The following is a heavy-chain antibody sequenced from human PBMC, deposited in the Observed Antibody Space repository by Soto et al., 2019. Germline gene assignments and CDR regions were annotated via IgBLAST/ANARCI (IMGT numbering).Heavy chain of an antibody. CDR2: IYSGGST. Sequence: EVQLVESGGDLVQPGGSLRLSCAASGFIVSSNYMSWVRQAPGKGLEWVSVIYSGGSTYYADSVEGRFTISRDNSENTLYLQMSTLRAEDTAVYYCTRGSAAAGNYYFASWGQGTLVTVSS. V-gene: IGHV3-66*01. CDR3: TRGSAAAGNYYFAS. CDR1: GFIVSSNY. D-gene: IGHD6-13*01. J-gene: IGHJ4*02.